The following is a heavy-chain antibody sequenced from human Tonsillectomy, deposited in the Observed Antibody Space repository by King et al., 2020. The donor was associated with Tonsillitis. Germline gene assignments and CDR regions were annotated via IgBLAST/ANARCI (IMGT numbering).Heavy chain of an antibody. CDR2: IYTIGRT. V-gene: IGHV4-61*02. D-gene: IGHD5-18*01. CDR3: ARGYSYGSEEFDY. J-gene: IGHJ4*02. CDR1: GGSISSGSYY. Sequence: VQLQESGPGLVKPSQTLSLTCTVSGGSISSGSYYWSWIRQPAGKGLEWSGRIYTIGRTNYNPSLKSRVTMSVDTSNNQFSLKLSSGTAADTAGYYCARGYSYGSEEFDYWGQGTLVTVSS.